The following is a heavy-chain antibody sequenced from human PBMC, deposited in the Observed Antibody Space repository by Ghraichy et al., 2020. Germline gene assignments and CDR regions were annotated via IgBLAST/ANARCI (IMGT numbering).Heavy chain of an antibody. V-gene: IGHV4-39*01. J-gene: IGHJ3*01. CDR3: ARRPRLNAFDF. CDR2: TFYNGNT. Sequence: SQTLSLTCSVSGGSITSRSFYWGWIRQPPGKGPEWIGSTFYNGNTHYSESLKSRVTISMDTSRDQLSLRLTYVTAADTAVYYCARRPRLNAFDFWGQGKMVIVS. CDR1: GGSITSRSFY.